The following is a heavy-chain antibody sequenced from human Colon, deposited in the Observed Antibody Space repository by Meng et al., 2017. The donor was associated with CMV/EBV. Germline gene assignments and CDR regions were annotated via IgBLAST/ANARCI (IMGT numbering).Heavy chain of an antibody. V-gene: IGHV3-13*01. CDR2: IGAGYDT. CDR3: AREGQGPTHWLGPLDS. D-gene: IGHD1-26*01. Sequence: GGSLRLSCAASGFTFSRYDMHWVRQAAGKGLEWVSAIGAGYDTYYSGSVKGRVTISRENAKNSLYLQMDNLRAGDTAVYYCAREGQGPTHWLGPLDSWGQGTLVTVSS. J-gene: IGHJ4*02. CDR1: GFTFSRYD.